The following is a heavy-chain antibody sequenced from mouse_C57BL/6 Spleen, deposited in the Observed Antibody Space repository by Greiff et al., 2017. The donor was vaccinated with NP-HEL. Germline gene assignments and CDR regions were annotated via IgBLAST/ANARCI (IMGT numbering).Heavy chain of an antibody. CDR2: IYPRSGNT. J-gene: IGHJ2*01. V-gene: IGHV1-81*01. CDR1: GYTFTSYG. D-gene: IGHD1-3*01. CDR3: ARGSGSYYFDY. Sequence: QVQLQQSGAELARPGASVKLSCKASGYTFTSYGISWVKQRTGQGLEWIGEIYPRSGNTYYNEKFKGKATLTADKSSSTAYMQLSSLTSEDSAVYFCARGSGSYYFDYWGQGTTLTVSS.